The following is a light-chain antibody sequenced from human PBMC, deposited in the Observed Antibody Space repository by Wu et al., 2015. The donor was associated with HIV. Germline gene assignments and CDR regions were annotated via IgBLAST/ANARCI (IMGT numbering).Light chain of an antibody. CDR1: QSVSSN. Sequence: EIVMTQSPATLSVSPGERATLSCRASQSVSSNLAWYQQKPGQAPRLLIYGASTRATGVPARFSGSGSGTEFTLTISNMQSEDFAVYYCQQYNNWPPLTFGGGPRWRSN. J-gene: IGKJ4*01. V-gene: IGKV3-15*01. CDR3: QQYNNWPPLT. CDR2: GAS.